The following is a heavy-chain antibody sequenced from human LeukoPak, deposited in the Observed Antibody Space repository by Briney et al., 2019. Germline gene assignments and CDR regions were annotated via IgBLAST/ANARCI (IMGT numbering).Heavy chain of an antibody. Sequence: PSETLSLTCTVSGGSISNYWSWIRQPPGKGLEWIGYIYYSGSTNYNPSLKSRVTISVDTSKNLFSLKLSSVTAADTAVYYCASISSGWYAASAEYFQHWGQGTLVTVSS. CDR3: ASISSGWYAASAEYFQH. D-gene: IGHD6-19*01. CDR2: IYYSGST. V-gene: IGHV4-59*08. CDR1: GGSISNY. J-gene: IGHJ1*01.